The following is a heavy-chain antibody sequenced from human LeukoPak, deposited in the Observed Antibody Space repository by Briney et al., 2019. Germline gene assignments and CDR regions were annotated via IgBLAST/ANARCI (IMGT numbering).Heavy chain of an antibody. D-gene: IGHD3-22*01. CDR3: ARGSRDSSDYRYYLNY. V-gene: IGHV3-7*01. CDR1: GFTFSSYW. Sequence: PGGSLRLSCAASGFTFSSYWMSWVRQAPGKGLEWVASIKQDAGTEYSVDSLKGRFTISRDNAYNSLYLQMNSLRAEDTAVYFCARGSRDSSDYRYYLNYWGQGTLVTVSS. J-gene: IGHJ4*02. CDR2: IKQDAGTE.